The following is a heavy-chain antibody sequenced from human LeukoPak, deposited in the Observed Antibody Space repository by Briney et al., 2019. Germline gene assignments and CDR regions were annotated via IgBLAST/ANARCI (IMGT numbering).Heavy chain of an antibody. Sequence: ASVKVSCKASGYTFTGYYMHWVRQAPRQGLEWMGRINPNSGGTNYAQKFQGRVTMTRDTSISTAYMELSRLRSDDTAVYYCARVLYYYDSSGLRPLGYWGQGTLVTVSS. CDR3: ARVLYYYDSSGLRPLGY. CDR2: INPNSGGT. J-gene: IGHJ4*02. V-gene: IGHV1-2*06. D-gene: IGHD3-22*01. CDR1: GYTFTGYY.